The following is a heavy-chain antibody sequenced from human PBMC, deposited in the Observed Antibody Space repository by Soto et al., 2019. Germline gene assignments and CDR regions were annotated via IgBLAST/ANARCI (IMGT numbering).Heavy chain of an antibody. CDR1: GGSFSGYY. CDR2: INHGGST. V-gene: IGHV4-34*01. CDR3: ARGGTVVVPAARDAYFDY. D-gene: IGHD2-2*01. Sequence: QVQLQQWGAGLLKPSETLSLTCAVYGGSFSGYYWSWIRQPPWKGLEWIGEINHGGSTNYNPSLKIRVTISVDTSKNQFSLKLSSVTAADTAVYYCARGGTVVVPAARDAYFDYWGQGTLVTVSS. J-gene: IGHJ4*02.